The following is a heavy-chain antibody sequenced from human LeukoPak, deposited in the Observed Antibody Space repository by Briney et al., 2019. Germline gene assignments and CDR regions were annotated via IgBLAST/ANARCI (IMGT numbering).Heavy chain of an antibody. CDR1: GGSISSHY. J-gene: IGHJ6*03. CDR3: ARETYDFWSGYYYYYYYYMDV. CDR2: IYYSGST. V-gene: IGHV4-59*11. D-gene: IGHD3-3*01. Sequence: IPSETLSLTCTVSGGSISSHYWSWIRQPPGKGLEWIGYIYYSGSTNYNPSLKSRVTISVDTSKNQFSLKLSSVTAADTAVYYCARETYDFWSGYYYYYYYYMDVWGKGTTVTVSS.